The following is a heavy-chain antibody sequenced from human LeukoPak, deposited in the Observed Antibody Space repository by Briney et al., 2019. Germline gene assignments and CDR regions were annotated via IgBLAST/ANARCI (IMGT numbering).Heavy chain of an antibody. CDR3: ARGGLDY. CDR1: GFTFSSYG. Sequence: GGSLRLSCAASGFTFSSYGMHWVRQAPGKGLEWVALIRYDGSNKYYADSVKGRFTISRDNSKNTLYLQMNSLRVEDTGVYYCARGGLDYWGQGTLVTVSS. CDR2: IRYDGSNK. J-gene: IGHJ4*02. V-gene: IGHV3-30*02. D-gene: IGHD3/OR15-3a*01.